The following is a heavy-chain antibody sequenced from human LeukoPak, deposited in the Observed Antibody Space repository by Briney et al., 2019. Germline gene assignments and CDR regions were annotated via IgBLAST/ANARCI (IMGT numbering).Heavy chain of an antibody. CDR2: INPNSGGT. Sequence: ASVTVSCTASGYTFTGYYMHWVRQAPGQGLEWMGRINPNSGGTNYAQKFQGRVTMTRDTSISTAYMELSRLRSDDTAVYYCARSRKENRVACDIWGQGTMVTVSS. D-gene: IGHD2/OR15-2a*01. J-gene: IGHJ3*02. CDR3: ARSRKENRVACDI. V-gene: IGHV1-2*06. CDR1: GYTFTGYY.